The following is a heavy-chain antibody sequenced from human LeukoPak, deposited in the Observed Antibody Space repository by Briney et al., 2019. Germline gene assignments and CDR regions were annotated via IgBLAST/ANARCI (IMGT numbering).Heavy chain of an antibody. J-gene: IGHJ4*02. CDR3: ARRGLRSDY. CDR1: GGSISSSNYY. V-gene: IGHV4-39*01. D-gene: IGHD5-12*01. CDR2: IYYSGSA. Sequence: SETLSLTCTVSGGSISSSNYYWGWIRQPPGKGLEWIGSIYYSGSAYYNPSLRSRVTMSVGTSNNQFSLKLSSVTAADTAVYYCARRGLRSDYWGQGTLVTASS.